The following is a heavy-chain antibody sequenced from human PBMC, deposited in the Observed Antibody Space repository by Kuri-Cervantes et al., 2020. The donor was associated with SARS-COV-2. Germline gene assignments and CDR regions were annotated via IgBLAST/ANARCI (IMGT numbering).Heavy chain of an antibody. CDR1: GDSISSGGYY. D-gene: IGHD1-26*01. Sequence: SETLSLTCTVSGDSISSGGYYWSWIRQPPGKGLEWIGYIYHSGSTYYNPSLKSRVTISVDRSKNQFSLKLSSVTAADTAVYYCARDLVGATGRWFDPWGQGTLVTVSS. V-gene: IGHV4-30-2*01. J-gene: IGHJ5*02. CDR2: IYHSGST. CDR3: ARDLVGATGRWFDP.